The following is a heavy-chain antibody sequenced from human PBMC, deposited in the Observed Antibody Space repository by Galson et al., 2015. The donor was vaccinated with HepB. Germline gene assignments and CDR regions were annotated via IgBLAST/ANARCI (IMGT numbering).Heavy chain of an antibody. CDR1: GFTFSSYW. CDR2: IKQDGSEK. V-gene: IGHV3-7*01. J-gene: IGHJ4*02. Sequence: SLRLSCAASGFTFSSYWMSWVRQAPGKGLEWVANIKQDGSEKYYVDSVKGRFTISRDNAKDSLYLQMNSLRAGDTAVYYCARGSKFLIQLWPIDYWGQGTLVTVSS. D-gene: IGHD5-18*01. CDR3: ARGSKFLIQLWPIDY.